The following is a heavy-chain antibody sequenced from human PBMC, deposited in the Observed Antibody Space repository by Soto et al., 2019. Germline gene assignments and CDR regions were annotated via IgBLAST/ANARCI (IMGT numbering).Heavy chain of an antibody. CDR2: IYYSGST. CDR1: GGSISSSSYY. J-gene: IGHJ6*03. D-gene: IGHD6-13*01. V-gene: IGHV4-39*01. CDR3: GVVAAGTSYYYYYMDV. Sequence: QLQLQESGPGLVKPSETLSLTCTVSGGSISSSSYYWGWIRQPPGKGLEWIGSIYYSGSTYYNPSLKSRVTISVDTSNNQFSLKLSSVTAADTAVYYCGVVAAGTSYYYYYMDVWGKGTTVTVSS.